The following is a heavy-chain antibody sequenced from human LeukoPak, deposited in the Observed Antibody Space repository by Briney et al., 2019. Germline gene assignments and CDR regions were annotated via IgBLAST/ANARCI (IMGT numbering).Heavy chain of an antibody. Sequence: PGGSLRLSCTASGFTFSYAWMNWVRQAPGKGLEWVGRIKSKSDGGTIDYAAPVKGRFTISRDDSKNTLYLQIHSLKTEDTAVYYCTTDGIYSIDNWGQGTLVTVSS. J-gene: IGHJ4*02. CDR1: GFTFSYAW. CDR2: IKSKSDGGTI. D-gene: IGHD2-15*01. V-gene: IGHV3-15*01. CDR3: TTDGIYSIDN.